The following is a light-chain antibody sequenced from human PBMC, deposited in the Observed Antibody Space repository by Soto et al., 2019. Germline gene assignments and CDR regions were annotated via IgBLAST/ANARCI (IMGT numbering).Light chain of an antibody. J-gene: IGKJ1*01. Sequence: IQLTQSPSFLSASVGDRVPITSRASQGISRYLAWYQQKPGKAPKLLIYAASTLQSGVPSRFSGSGSGTEFTLTISSLQPEDFATYYCQQLNGYPPWTFGQGTKVDIK. CDR1: QGISRY. V-gene: IGKV1-9*01. CDR2: AAS. CDR3: QQLNGYPPWT.